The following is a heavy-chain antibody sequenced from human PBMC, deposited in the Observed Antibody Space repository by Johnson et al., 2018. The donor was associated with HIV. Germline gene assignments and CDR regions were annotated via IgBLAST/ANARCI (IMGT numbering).Heavy chain of an antibody. V-gene: IGHV3-15*01. D-gene: IGHD2-15*01. J-gene: IGHJ3*02. CDR3: TTGDCSGGSCHAFDI. Sequence: VQLVESGGGSVKPGDSLRLSCAASGFTFSDVWMTWVRQAPGRGLEWLGRIKTKTEGGTTDYAAPVKGRFTISRDDSKNTVYLQMNSLKSEDMAVYYCTTGDCSGGSCHAFDIWGQGTMVTVSS. CDR2: IKTKTEGGTT. CDR1: GFTFSDVW.